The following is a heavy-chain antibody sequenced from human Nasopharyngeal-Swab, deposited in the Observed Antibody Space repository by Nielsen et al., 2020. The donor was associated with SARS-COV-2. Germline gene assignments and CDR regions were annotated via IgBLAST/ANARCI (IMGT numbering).Heavy chain of an antibody. CDR3: ARKGLYDSSGYPFDP. V-gene: IGHV3-30*04. D-gene: IGHD3-22*01. Sequence: GESLKISCAASGFTFSSYAMHWVRQAPGKGLEWMTLISYDGSNKYYADSVRGRFTISRDNSQNTLYLQMNSLRAEDTAVYYCARKGLYDSSGYPFDPWGQGTLVTVSS. CDR2: ISYDGSNK. CDR1: GFTFSSYA. J-gene: IGHJ5*02.